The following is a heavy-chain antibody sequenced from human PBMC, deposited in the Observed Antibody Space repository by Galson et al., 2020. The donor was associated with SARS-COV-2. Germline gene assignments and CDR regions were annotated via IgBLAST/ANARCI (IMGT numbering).Heavy chain of an antibody. CDR2: IIPIFGTA. Sequence: SVTVSCKASGGTFSSYAISWVRQAPGQGLEWMGGIIPIFGTANYAQTFQGRVTITADESTSTAYMELSSLRSEDTAVYYCARDRGYCSSTSCSPGSNYYYYMDVWGKGTTVTVSS. J-gene: IGHJ6*03. D-gene: IGHD2-2*03. CDR3: ARDRGYCSSTSCSPGSNYYYYMDV. CDR1: GGTFSSYA. V-gene: IGHV1-69*13.